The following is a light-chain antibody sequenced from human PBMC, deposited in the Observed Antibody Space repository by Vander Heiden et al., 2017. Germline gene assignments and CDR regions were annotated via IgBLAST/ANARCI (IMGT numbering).Light chain of an antibody. CDR1: RSKIESGT. V-gene: IGLV1-44*01. CDR3: AAWDDICNGPV. J-gene: IGLJ2*01. Sequence: QSVLTQPPAASRTPGQRVTISCSGSRSKIESGTVDWYQHLPGTAPKLLIYSNDHRPSGVPDRFSGSKSGPSAALAISRLQAAAEAAYYCAAWDDICNGPVFGGGTKLTVL. CDR2: SND.